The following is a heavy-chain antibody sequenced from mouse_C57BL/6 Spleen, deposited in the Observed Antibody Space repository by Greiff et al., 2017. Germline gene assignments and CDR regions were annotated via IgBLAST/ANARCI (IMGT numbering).Heavy chain of an antibody. Sequence: EVQLVESGGGLVQPGGSLKLSCAASGFTFSDYGMAWVRQAPRKGPEWVAFISNLAYSIYYADTVTGRFTISSEHAKNTLYLEMSRLRSEDTAMYYCARRTAQATDYAMDYWGQGTSVTVSS. D-gene: IGHD3-2*02. J-gene: IGHJ4*01. V-gene: IGHV5-15*01. CDR1: GFTFSDYG. CDR2: ISNLAYSI. CDR3: ARRTAQATDYAMDY.